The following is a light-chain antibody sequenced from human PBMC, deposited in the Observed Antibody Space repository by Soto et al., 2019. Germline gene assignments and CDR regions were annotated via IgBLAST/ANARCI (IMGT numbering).Light chain of an antibody. CDR1: QSVLYSSNNKNY. CDR2: WAS. J-gene: IGKJ4*01. CDR3: HQYYSTPLT. Sequence: DLVMTQSPDSLAVSLGERATINCKSSQSVLYSSNNKNYLAWYQQKPGQPPKLLIYWASTRESGVPDRFSGSGSGTDFTLTISSLQAEDVAVYYEHQYYSTPLTFGGGTKVESK. V-gene: IGKV4-1*01.